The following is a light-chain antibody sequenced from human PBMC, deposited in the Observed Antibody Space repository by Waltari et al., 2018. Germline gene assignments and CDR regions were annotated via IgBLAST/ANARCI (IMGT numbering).Light chain of an antibody. CDR2: WAS. CDR1: QSVFYSSNNKND. CDR3: HQYYSSPRT. Sequence: DIVMTQSTDSLAVSLGERATINCKSSQSVFYSSNNKNDLAWYQQKPGQPPKLLIYWASTRESGVPDRFSGSGSGTDFTLTISSLQAEDVAVYYCHQYYSSPRTFGQGTKVAIK. J-gene: IGKJ1*01. V-gene: IGKV4-1*01.